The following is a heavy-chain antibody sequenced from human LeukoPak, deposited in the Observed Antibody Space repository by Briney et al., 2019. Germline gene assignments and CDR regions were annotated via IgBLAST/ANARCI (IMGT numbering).Heavy chain of an antibody. J-gene: IGHJ5*02. CDR3: AASMQLLWFGELLLPFDP. CDR1: GFAFTSSA. CDR2: IVVGSGNT. D-gene: IGHD3-10*01. V-gene: IGHV1-58*02. Sequence: SVKVSCKASGFAFTSSAMQWVRQARGQRLEWIGWIVVGSGNTNYVQKFQERVTITRDMSTSTAYMELSSLRSEDTAVYYCAASMQLLWFGELLLPFDPWGQGTLVTVSS.